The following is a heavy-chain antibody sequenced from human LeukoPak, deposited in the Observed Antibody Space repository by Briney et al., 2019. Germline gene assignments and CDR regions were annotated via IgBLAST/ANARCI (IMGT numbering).Heavy chain of an antibody. CDR2: IGTAGDT. CDR1: GFPFSSYD. Sequence: GGALRLSCAASGFPFSSYDMHSVRQATGKVLEWVSAIGTAGDTYYPGSVKGRFTISRENANNSLYLQMNSLRAGDTAVYYCARDRAGPLDFWGQGTLVTVSS. CDR3: ARDRAGPLDF. D-gene: IGHD5-24*01. V-gene: IGHV3-13*01. J-gene: IGHJ4*02.